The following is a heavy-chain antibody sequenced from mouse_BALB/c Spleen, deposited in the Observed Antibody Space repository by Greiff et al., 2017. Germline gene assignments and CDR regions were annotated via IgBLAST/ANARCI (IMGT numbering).Heavy chain of an antibody. CDR2: INPYNGDT. V-gene: IGHV1-37*01. CDR1: GYSFTGYF. J-gene: IGHJ4*01. CDR3: GRGVYAMDY. Sequence: EVQLQQSGPELVKPGASVKISCKASGYSFTGYFMNWVKQSPGKSLEWIGRINPYNGDTFYNQKFKGKATLTVDKSSSTAHMELLSLTSEDSAVYYCGRGVYAMDYWGQGTSVTVSS.